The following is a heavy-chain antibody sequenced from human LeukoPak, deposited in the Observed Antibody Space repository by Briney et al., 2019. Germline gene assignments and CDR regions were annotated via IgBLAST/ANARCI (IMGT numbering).Heavy chain of an antibody. V-gene: IGHV1-69*13. CDR1: GYTFTSYG. Sequence: SVKVSCKASGYTFTSYGISWVRQAPGQGLEWMGGIIPIFGTANYAQKFQGRVTITADESTSTAYMELSSLRSEDTAVYYCARGLPIASPYYFDYWGQGTLVTVSS. CDR2: IIPIFGTA. J-gene: IGHJ4*02. D-gene: IGHD6-13*01. CDR3: ARGLPIASPYYFDY.